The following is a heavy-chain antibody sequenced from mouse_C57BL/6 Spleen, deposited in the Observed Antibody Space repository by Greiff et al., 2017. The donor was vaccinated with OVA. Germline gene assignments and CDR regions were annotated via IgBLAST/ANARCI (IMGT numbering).Heavy chain of an antibody. V-gene: IGHV1-9*01. CDR3: ASRISTVVKYYAMDY. CDR2: ILPGGGST. J-gene: IGHJ4*01. D-gene: IGHD1-1*01. Sequence: QVQLQQSGAELMKPGASVKLSCKATGYTFTGYWIEWVKQRPGHGLEWIGEILPGGGSTNYNEKFKGKATFTADTSSNTAYMQLSSLTTEDSAIYDCASRISTVVKYYAMDYWGQGTSVTVSS. CDR1: GYTFTGYW.